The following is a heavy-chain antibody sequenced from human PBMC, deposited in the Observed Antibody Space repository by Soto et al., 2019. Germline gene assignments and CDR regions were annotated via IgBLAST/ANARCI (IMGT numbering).Heavy chain of an antibody. CDR2: INPNSGGT. V-gene: IGHV1-2*04. CDR1: GYTFTGYY. CDR3: ARDLGNVTTCNWFDP. Sequence: ASVKVSCKASGYTFTGYYMHWVRQAPGQGLEWMGWINPNSGGTNYAQKFQGWVTMTRDTSISTAYMELSRLRSDDTAVYYCARDLGNVTTCNWFDPWGQGTLVTVSS. J-gene: IGHJ5*02. D-gene: IGHD4-17*01.